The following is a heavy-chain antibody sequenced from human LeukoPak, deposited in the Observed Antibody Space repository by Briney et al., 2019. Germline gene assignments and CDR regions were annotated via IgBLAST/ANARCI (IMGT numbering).Heavy chain of an antibody. CDR1: GFSLSNARMD. V-gene: IGHV2-26*01. Sequence: KESGPTLVNPTETLTLTCTVSGFSLSNARMDVSWIRQPPGKALEWLAHIFSNDEKSYSTSLKSRLTISKDTSKSQVVLTMTNMDPVDTATYYCARNYYDSSGYYGTNFDYWGQGTLVTVSS. D-gene: IGHD3-22*01. J-gene: IGHJ4*02. CDR2: IFSNDEK. CDR3: ARNYYDSSGYYGTNFDY.